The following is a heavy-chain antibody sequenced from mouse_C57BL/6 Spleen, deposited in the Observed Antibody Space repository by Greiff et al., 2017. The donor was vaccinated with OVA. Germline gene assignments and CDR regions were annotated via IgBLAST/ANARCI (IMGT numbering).Heavy chain of an antibody. J-gene: IGHJ4*01. D-gene: IGHD1-2*01. CDR2: IHPSDSDT. V-gene: IGHV1-74*01. Sequence: QVQLKQPGAELVKPGASVKVSCKASGYTFTSYWMHWVKQRPGQGLEWIGRIHPSDSDTNYNQKFKGKATLTVDKSSSTAYMQLSSLTSEDSAVYYCAPAAKEYYAMDYWGQGTSVTVSS. CDR3: APAAKEYYAMDY. CDR1: GYTFTSYW.